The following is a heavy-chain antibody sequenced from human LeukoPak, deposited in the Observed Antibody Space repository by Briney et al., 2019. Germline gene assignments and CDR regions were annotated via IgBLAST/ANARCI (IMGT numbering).Heavy chain of an antibody. J-gene: IGHJ5*01. CDR2: ISWNSGNI. D-gene: IGHD6-19*01. CDR3: AKVDGYNSGWYDS. Sequence: PGRSLRLSCAASGLTFDDYGMHWVRQPPGKGLEWVSGISWNSGNIGYADSVKGRFTISRDNAKNSLYLQMDILKPEDTAFYYCAKVDGYNSGWYDSWGQGTLVTVSS. CDR1: GLTFDDYG. V-gene: IGHV3-9*01.